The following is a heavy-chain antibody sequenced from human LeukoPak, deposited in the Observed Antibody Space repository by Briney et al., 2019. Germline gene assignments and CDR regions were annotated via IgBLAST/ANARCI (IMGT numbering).Heavy chain of an antibody. CDR2: IFTSGIT. Sequence: SETLSLTCTVSGDSISSSSYYWGWIRQPPGKGLEWIGRIFTSGITNYNPSLKSRVTMSVDTSKNQFSLNLSSVIAADTAIYYCARETSGTYYNPLGYMDVWGKGTTVTVSS. J-gene: IGHJ6*03. CDR3: ARETSGTYYNPLGYMDV. CDR1: GDSISSSSYY. V-gene: IGHV4-39*07. D-gene: IGHD3-10*01.